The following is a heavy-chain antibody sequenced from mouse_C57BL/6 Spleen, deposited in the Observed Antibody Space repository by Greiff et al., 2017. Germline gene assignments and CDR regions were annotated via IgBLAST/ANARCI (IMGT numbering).Heavy chain of an antibody. CDR3: ARNYGPSTYYYAMDY. Sequence: QVHVKQSGPGLVQPSQSLSITCTVSGFSLTSYGVHWVRQSPGKGLEWLGVIWSGGSTDYNAAFISRLSISKDNSKSQVFFKMNSLQADDTAIYYCARNYGPSTYYYAMDYWGQGTSVTVSS. D-gene: IGHD1-1*01. CDR1: GFSLTSYG. V-gene: IGHV2-2*01. CDR2: IWSGGST. J-gene: IGHJ4*01.